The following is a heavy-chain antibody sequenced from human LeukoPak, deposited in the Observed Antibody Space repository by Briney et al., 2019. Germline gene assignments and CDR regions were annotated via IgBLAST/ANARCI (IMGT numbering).Heavy chain of an antibody. V-gene: IGHV3-30-3*01. CDR2: ISYDGSNK. J-gene: IGHJ4*02. CDR1: GFTFSSYA. Sequence: GGSLRLSCAASGFTFSSYAMSWVRQAPGKGLEWVAVISYDGSNKYYADSVKGRFTISRDNSKNTLYLQMNSLRAEDTAVYYCARDEPYCGGDCYFWWGQGTLVTVSS. CDR3: ARDEPYCGGDCYFW. D-gene: IGHD2-21*02.